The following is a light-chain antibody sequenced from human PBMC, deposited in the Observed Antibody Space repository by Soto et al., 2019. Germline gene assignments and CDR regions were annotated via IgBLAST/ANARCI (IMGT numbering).Light chain of an antibody. J-gene: IGKJ1*01. CDR2: GAS. Sequence: EIVLTQSPATLALSPGSRATLSCRASQSVSNNLAWYQLRPGKAHRLLIYGASIRDAGIPARFTGSESGTEFTLSISSLQSEDFAVYYCQQYDDWPWTFGQGTKVDI. CDR1: QSVSNN. V-gene: IGKV3-15*01. CDR3: QQYDDWPWT.